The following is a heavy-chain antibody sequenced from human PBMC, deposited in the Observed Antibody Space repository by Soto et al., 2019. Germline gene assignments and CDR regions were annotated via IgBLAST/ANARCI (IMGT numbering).Heavy chain of an antibody. D-gene: IGHD1-1*01. Sequence: SETLSLTCTVSGGSISSYYWSWIRQPPGKGLEWIGYIYYSGSTNYNPSLKSRVTISIDTSKNQFSLNLSSVTAADTAVYYCARGPKVQYYYYYMDVWGKGTTVTVSS. CDR2: IYYSGST. CDR1: GGSISSYY. J-gene: IGHJ6*03. CDR3: ARGPKVQYYYYYMDV. V-gene: IGHV4-59*01.